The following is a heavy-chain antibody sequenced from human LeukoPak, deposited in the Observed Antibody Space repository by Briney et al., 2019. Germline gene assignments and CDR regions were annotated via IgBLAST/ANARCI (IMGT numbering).Heavy chain of an antibody. CDR2: MYHSGST. CDR1: GYSISSGYY. CDR3: ARVRYNYGDSDY. J-gene: IGHJ4*02. D-gene: IGHD5-18*01. Sequence: SETLSLTCAVSGYSISSGYYWGWIRQPPGKGLEWIGSMYHSGSTYYNPSLKSRVTISVDTSKNQFSLKLSSVTAADTAVYYCARVRYNYGDSDYWGQGTLVTVSS. V-gene: IGHV4-38-2*01.